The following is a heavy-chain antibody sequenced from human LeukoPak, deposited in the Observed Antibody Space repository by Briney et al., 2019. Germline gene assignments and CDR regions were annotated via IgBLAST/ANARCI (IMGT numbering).Heavy chain of an antibody. V-gene: IGHV1-69*05. D-gene: IGHD1-26*01. CDR3: ARELGALNWFDP. J-gene: IGHJ5*02. CDR2: IIPIFGTA. Sequence: ASVKVSCKASGGTFSSYAISWVRQAPGQGLEWMGGIIPIFGTANYAQKFQGRVTITTDESTSTANMELSSLRSEDTAVYYCARELGALNWFDPWGQGTLVTVSS. CDR1: GGTFSSYA.